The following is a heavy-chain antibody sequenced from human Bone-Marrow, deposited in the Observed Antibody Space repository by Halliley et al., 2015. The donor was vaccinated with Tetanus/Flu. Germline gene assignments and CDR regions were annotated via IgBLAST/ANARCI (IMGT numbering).Heavy chain of an antibody. J-gene: IGHJ4*02. V-gene: IGHV3-74*01. CDR2: IDRYGSST. CDR3: ASRYSSSWHY. Sequence: SLRLSCLASGSAFSSSWIHWVRQAPGRGLVWVSRIDRYGSSTNYADAVKGRFIITRDNAKDTVYLQMDSLRADDRAVYYCASRYSSSWHYWGQGTPVIVSS. CDR1: GSAFSSSW. D-gene: IGHD6-13*01.